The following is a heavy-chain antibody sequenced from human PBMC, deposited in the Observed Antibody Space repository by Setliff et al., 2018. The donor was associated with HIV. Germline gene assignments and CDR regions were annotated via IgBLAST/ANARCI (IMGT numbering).Heavy chain of an antibody. J-gene: IGHJ1*01. CDR2: ISAYSGKT. Sequence: SVKVSCKASGYTFIRYGISWVRQAPGQGLEWMGWISAYSGKTNYAQKFQGRVTMTTDTSTSTAYMELRSLRSDDTAVYYCATDPPGEQWLITPSGYFQNWGQGTLVTVSS. CDR3: ATDPPGEQWLITPSGYFQN. D-gene: IGHD6-19*01. CDR1: GYTFIRYG. V-gene: IGHV1-18*01.